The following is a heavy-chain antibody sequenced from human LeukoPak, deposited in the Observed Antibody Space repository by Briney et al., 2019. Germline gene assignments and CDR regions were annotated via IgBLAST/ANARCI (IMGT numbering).Heavy chain of an antibody. CDR2: IYTSGST. Sequence: PSQTLSLTCTVSGGSISSGSYYWSWIRQPAGKGLEWIGRIYTSGSTNYNPSLKSRVTISVDTSKNQFSLKLSSVTAADTAVYYCARGRSTRLYYFDYWGQGTLVTVSS. CDR3: ARGRSTRLYYFDY. J-gene: IGHJ4*02. V-gene: IGHV4-61*02. D-gene: IGHD2-2*01. CDR1: GGSISSGSYY.